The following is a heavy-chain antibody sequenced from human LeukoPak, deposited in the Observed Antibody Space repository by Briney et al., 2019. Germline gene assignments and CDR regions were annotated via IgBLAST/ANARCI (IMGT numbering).Heavy chain of an antibody. J-gene: IGHJ4*02. D-gene: IGHD3-22*01. Sequence: PSETLSLTCTVSGGSISSTSYYWGWIRQPPGKGLEWIGSIYYTGSTYYNPSLKSRVRVSVDTSKNQLSLKMSSVTAADTAVYYCVSGGDGTRIVLVTLDYWGQGTLVTVSS. CDR1: GGSISSTSYY. CDR2: IYYTGST. V-gene: IGHV4-39*07. CDR3: VSGGDGTRIVLVTLDY.